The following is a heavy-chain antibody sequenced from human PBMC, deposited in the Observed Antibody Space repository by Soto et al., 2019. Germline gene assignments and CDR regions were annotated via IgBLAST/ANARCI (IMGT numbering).Heavy chain of an antibody. V-gene: IGHV3-33*01. J-gene: IGHJ1*01. CDR2: IWYDGSKK. Sequence: GGSLRLSCAASGFTFSSYGMHWVRQAPGKGLEWVAVIWYDGSKKYYADSVKGRFTISRDNSKNTLYLQMNSLRAEDTAVYYCARSYYYDSSGYYRSFFQHWGQGT. CDR1: GFTFSSYG. D-gene: IGHD3-22*01. CDR3: ARSYYYDSSGYYRSFFQH.